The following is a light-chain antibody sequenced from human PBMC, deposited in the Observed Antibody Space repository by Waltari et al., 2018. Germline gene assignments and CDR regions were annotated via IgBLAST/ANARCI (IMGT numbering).Light chain of an antibody. CDR3: AAWDDSLKGVL. CDR2: AGA. V-gene: IGLV1-36*01. CDR1: RSNLGNNA. J-gene: IGLJ2*01. Sequence: QSVLTQTPSVSEAPRQRVTIPCSGRRSNLGNNAVNWYQQVPGKAPRRLVFAGALLPSGVSDRFSGAKSGTSASLDSSGLRSEDEGVYFCAAWDDSLKGVLFGGGTKLTVL.